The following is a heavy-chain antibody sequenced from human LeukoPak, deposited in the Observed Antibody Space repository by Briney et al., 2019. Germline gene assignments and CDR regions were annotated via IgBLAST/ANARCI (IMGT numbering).Heavy chain of an antibody. D-gene: IGHD5-12*01. CDR3: ARDGYSGNDGL. CDR1: GGSISSYY. V-gene: IGHV4-59*01. Sequence: SETLSLTCTVSGGSISSYYWSWIRQPPGKGLEWIGYIYHSGSTKYNPSLKSRVTISVDTSKSQFSLKLSSVTAADTAVYYCARDGYSGNDGLRGQGTLVTVSS. CDR2: IYHSGST. J-gene: IGHJ4*02.